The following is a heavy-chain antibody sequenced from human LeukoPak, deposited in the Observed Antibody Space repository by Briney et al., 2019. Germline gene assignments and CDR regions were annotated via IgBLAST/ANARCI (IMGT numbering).Heavy chain of an antibody. V-gene: IGHV3-11*01. CDR3: ARDRTYYGSGSSYSV. J-gene: IGHJ6*02. CDR2: ISSSGSSI. D-gene: IGHD3-10*01. Sequence: PGGSLRLSCSASGFTFSDYYMSWIRQAPGKGLEWVSYISSSGSSIYHADSVKGRFTISRDNAKNSLYLQMNSLRAEDTAVYYCARDRTYYGSGSSYSVWGQGTTVTVSS. CDR1: GFTFSDYY.